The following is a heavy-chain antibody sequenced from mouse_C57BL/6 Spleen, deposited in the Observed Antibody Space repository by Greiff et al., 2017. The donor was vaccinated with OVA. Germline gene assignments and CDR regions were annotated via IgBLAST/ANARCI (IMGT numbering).Heavy chain of an antibody. D-gene: IGHD2-1*01. Sequence: VKLQQPGAELVKPGASVKMSCKASGYTFTSYWITWVKQRPGQGLEWIGDIYPGSGSTNYNEKFKSKATLTVDTSSSTAYMQLSSLTSEDSAVYYCARGGDYGNSYAIDYWGQGTSVTVSS. CDR3: ARGGDYGNSYAIDY. CDR1: GYTFTSYW. J-gene: IGHJ4*01. V-gene: IGHV1-55*01. CDR2: IYPGSGST.